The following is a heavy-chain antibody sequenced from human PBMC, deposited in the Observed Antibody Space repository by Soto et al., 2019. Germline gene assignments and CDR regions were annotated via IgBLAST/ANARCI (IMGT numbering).Heavy chain of an antibody. J-gene: IGHJ3*01. CDR3: ARDLADVHLWDAFAV. Sequence: QVQLVQSGPELKKPGSSVKVSCKAPGDTFNSYGISWVRQAPGQGLEWMGGIVPMFGTTNLALKFEDRVTITADELTSTVYMEIRGLTSEDTAVYYCARDLADVHLWDAFAVWGHGTRVTVSS. CDR1: GDTFNSYG. V-gene: IGHV1-69*01. D-gene: IGHD6-13*01. CDR2: IVPMFGTT.